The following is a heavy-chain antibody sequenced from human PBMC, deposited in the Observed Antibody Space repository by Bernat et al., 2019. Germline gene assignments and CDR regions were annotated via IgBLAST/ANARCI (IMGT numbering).Heavy chain of an antibody. CDR2: ISYDGSNK. CDR3: ARESKQQLVLGLRYLRYYFDY. V-gene: IGHV3-30*01. J-gene: IGHJ4*02. CDR1: GFTFSSYA. Sequence: QVQLVESGGGVVQPGRSLRLSCAASGFTFSSYAMHWVRQAPGKGLEWVAVISYDGSNKYYADSVKGRFTISRDNSKNTLYLQMNSLRAEDTAVYYCARESKQQLVLGLRYLRYYFDYWGQGTLVTVSS. D-gene: IGHD6-13*01.